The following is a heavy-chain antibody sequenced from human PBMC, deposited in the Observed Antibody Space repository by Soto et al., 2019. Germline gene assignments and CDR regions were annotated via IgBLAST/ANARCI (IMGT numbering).Heavy chain of an antibody. CDR3: ARVGIAARDNWFDP. CDR2: IIPIFGTA. CDR1: GGTFSSYA. Sequence: SGKVSCKASGGTFSSYAISWVRQAPGQGLEWMGGIIPIFGTANYAQKFQGRITITADESTSTAYMELSSLRSEDTAVYYCARVGIAARDNWFDPWGQGTLVTVSS. D-gene: IGHD6-6*01. V-gene: IGHV1-69*13. J-gene: IGHJ5*02.